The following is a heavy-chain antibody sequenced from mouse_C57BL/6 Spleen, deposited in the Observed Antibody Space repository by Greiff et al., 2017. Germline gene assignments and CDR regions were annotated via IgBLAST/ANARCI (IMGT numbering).Heavy chain of an antibody. Sequence: QVQLQQPGAELVMPGASVKLSCKASGYTFTSYWMHWVKQRPGQGLEWIGEIDPSDSYTNYNQKFKGKSTLTVDKSSSTAYMQLSSLTSEDSAVYYCARCPIYDGYPWYFDVWGTGTTVTVSS. D-gene: IGHD2-3*01. CDR2: IDPSDSYT. CDR1: GYTFTSYW. J-gene: IGHJ1*03. CDR3: ARCPIYDGYPWYFDV. V-gene: IGHV1-69*01.